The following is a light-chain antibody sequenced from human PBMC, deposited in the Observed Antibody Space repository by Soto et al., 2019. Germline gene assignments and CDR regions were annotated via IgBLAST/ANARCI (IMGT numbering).Light chain of an antibody. CDR2: DGS. V-gene: IGKV1-33*01. CDR1: QDISNY. J-gene: IGKJ1*01. CDR3: QQYYNLPRT. Sequence: DIQMTQSPSSLSASVGDRVTITCQASQDISNYLNWYQQKPGKAPKLLMYDGSNLETGVPSRFSGSGSGTDYTFTIDSLQPEDIATYYCQQYYNLPRTFGQGTKVDIK.